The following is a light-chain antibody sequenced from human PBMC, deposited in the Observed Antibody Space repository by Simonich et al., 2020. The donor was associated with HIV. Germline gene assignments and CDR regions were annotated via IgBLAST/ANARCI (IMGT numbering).Light chain of an antibody. Sequence: DIVMTQSPASLSVSLGERATINCKSSQSVLHSSNHKNYLVWYQQKPGQPPKLLIYWASTRESGVPDRFRGSGSGTDFNLTSSSRHAEDGAGYERQKYNRTPRTFGKGTKVEIK. CDR2: WAS. J-gene: IGKJ1*01. V-gene: IGKV4-1*01. CDR1: QSVLHSSNHKNY. CDR3: QKYNRTPRT.